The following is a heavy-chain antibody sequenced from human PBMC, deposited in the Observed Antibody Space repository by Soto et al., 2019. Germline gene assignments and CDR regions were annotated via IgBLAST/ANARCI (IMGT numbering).Heavy chain of an antibody. J-gene: IGHJ4*02. CDR2: ISGSSSTI. V-gene: IGHV3-48*04. CDR1: GFTFRSYR. Sequence: GGSLRLSGAASGFTFRSYRRHWVRQAPGKGLEWVSYISGSSSTIYYADSVKGRGTISRDNAKKSLYLQMNSLRAEDTAVYYCARDIFGGNYYFDYWGQGTLVTVSS. CDR3: ARDIFGGNYYFDY. D-gene: IGHD2-21*02.